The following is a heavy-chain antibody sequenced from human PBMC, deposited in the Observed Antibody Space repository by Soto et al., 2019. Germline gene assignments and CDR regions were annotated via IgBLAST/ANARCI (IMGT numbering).Heavy chain of an antibody. J-gene: IGHJ4*02. D-gene: IGHD2-2*01. CDR2: ISTTGGDT. CDR3: AKGKNAYALFFDF. Sequence: EMQLLESGGGLVPPGGSLRLSCAASGFTFRSYVMSWVRQAPGKGLEWVSTISTTGGDTYYADSVKGRFTVSRDNSKNTVFLQVNSLRAEDTAVYYCAKGKNAYALFFDFWGQGTLVTVSS. V-gene: IGHV3-23*01. CDR1: GFTFRSYV.